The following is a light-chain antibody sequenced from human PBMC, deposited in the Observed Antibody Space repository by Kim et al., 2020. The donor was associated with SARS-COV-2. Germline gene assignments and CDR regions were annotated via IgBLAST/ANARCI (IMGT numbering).Light chain of an antibody. V-gene: IGKV3-20*01. CDR2: GAS. Sequence: VLTQSPGTLSLSPGDRATLSCRASQSVTSNYLAWYQQKPGQAPRLLIYGASTRATVIPDRFTGSGSGTDFSLTISTLEPEDFAVYYCQQYAGSPLYSFGQGTKLEI. CDR1: QSVTSNY. J-gene: IGKJ2*03. CDR3: QQYAGSPLYS.